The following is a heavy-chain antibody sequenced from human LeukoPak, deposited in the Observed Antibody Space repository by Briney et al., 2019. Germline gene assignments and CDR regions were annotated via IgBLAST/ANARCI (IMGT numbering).Heavy chain of an antibody. CDR2: ISTGSSYI. V-gene: IGHV3-21*06. J-gene: IGHJ6*03. CDR1: GFTFSSYS. D-gene: IGHD2-2*02. CDR3: VRVRVVPSAIVGDYYYYYMDV. Sequence: GGSLRLSCAASGFTFSSYSMNWVRQAPGKGLEWVSSISTGSSYIYYADSVKGRFTMSRDNTKNSLYLQMNSLRAEDTAVYYCVRVRVVPSAIVGDYYYYYMDVWGKGTTVTVSS.